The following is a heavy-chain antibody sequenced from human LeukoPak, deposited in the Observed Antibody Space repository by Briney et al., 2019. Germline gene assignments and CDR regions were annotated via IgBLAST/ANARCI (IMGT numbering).Heavy chain of an antibody. CDR2: ITNSGNYA. V-gene: IGHV3-21*05. Sequence: GGSLRLSCTASGFTFSSYAMNWVRQAPGKGLEWVSYITNSGNYANYADSVKGRFTISRDNGENSLYLQMSSLRAEDTAVYYCGRGHYGLDVWGQGTTVTVPS. J-gene: IGHJ6*02. CDR1: GFTFSSYA. CDR3: GRGHYGLDV.